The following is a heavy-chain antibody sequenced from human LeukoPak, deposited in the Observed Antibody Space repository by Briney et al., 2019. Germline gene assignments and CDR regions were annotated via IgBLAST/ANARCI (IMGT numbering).Heavy chain of an antibody. CDR3: ARVRPSGSSGYYYYYGMDV. J-gene: IGHJ6*04. CDR1: GFTFSSYA. V-gene: IGHV3-30-3*01. Sequence: GGSLRLSCAASGFTFSSYAMHWVRQAPGKGLEWVAVISYDGSNKYYADSVKGRFTISRDNSKHTLYLQMNSLRAEDTAVYYCARVRPSGSSGYYYYYGMDVWGEGTTVTVSS. D-gene: IGHD3-22*01. CDR2: ISYDGSNK.